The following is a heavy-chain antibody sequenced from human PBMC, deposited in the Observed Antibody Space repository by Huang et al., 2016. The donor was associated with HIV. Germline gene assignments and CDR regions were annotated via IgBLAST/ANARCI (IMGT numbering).Heavy chain of an antibody. CDR2: VGSSALGGAS. CDR1: GFIFNDFA. D-gene: IGHD4-17*01. Sequence: VESGGDAVQSGRSLRLSCRGSGFIFNDFAINWFRQSPIKGLEWIGFVGSSALGGASKSAPSVKDRFSVSRDEAKNVAFLQMENLQVDDTAVYYCSPTGDDYFYYYMDVWGNGTTVIVS. J-gene: IGHJ6*03. V-gene: IGHV3-49*03. CDR3: SPTGDDYFYYYMDV.